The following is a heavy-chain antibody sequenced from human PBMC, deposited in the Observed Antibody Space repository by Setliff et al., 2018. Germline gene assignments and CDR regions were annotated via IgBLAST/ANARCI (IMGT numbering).Heavy chain of an antibody. CDR3: ARRQGDGSGWSTKHYFDY. CDR1: GGSFSGYY. J-gene: IGHJ4*02. V-gene: IGHV4-34*01. D-gene: IGHD6-19*01. Sequence: SETLSLTCAVYGGSFSGYYWGWIRQPPGKGLEWIGSMYDSGSTYYNPSLKSRVTISVDTSKTQFSLKLSSVTAADTAVYYCARRQGDGSGWSTKHYFDYWGQGTLVTVSS. CDR2: MYDSGST.